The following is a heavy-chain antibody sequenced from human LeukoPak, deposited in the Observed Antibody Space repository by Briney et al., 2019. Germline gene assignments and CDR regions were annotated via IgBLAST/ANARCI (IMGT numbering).Heavy chain of an antibody. D-gene: IGHD3-10*01. CDR3: AREVVAINLVRGVISSPFYYLDV. CDR1: GITLSNYG. V-gene: IGHV3-23*01. Sequence: GGSLRLSCAVSGITLSNYGMSWVRQAPGKGLEWVAGMSDSGGRTNYADSVKGRFTISRDNPKNTLYLQMNSLRAEDTAVYFCAREVVAINLVRGVISSPFYYLDVWGKGTTVIVSS. CDR2: MSDSGGRT. J-gene: IGHJ6*03.